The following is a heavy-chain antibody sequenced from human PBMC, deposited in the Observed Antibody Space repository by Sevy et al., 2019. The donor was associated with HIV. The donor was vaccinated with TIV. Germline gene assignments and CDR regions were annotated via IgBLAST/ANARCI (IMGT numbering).Heavy chain of an antibody. CDR1: GVSFSSFY. V-gene: IGHV4-59*13. D-gene: IGHD3-22*01. J-gene: IGHJ4*02. Sequence: SETLSLTCTVSGVSFSSFYWSWIRHPPGKGLEWIGNIYYSGSTNYNPSLNSRVTISVDTSKNQFSLKLSSVTAADTAVYYCARRYFYDSRGSTVFDYWGQGTLVTVSS. CDR3: ARRYFYDSRGSTVFDY. CDR2: IYYSGST.